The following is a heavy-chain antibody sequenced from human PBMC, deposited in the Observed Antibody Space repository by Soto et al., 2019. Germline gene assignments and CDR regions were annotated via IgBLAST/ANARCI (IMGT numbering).Heavy chain of an antibody. CDR1: GFSLSTSGVG. CDR3: AHRRITMVRGVIYYYGMDV. V-gene: IGHV2-5*02. Sequence: SGPTLVNPTQTLTMTCTFSGFSLSTSGVGVGWIRLPPGKALEWLALIYWDDDKRYSPSLKSRLTITKDTSKNQVVLTMTNMDPVDTATYYCAHRRITMVRGVIYYYGMDVWGQGT. J-gene: IGHJ6*02. CDR2: IYWDDDK. D-gene: IGHD3-10*01.